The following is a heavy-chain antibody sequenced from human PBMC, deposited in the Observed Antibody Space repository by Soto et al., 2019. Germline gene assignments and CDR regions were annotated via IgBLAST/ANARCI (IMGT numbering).Heavy chain of an antibody. CDR3: AKESGSYYTHYYYYYYGMDV. CDR2: ISGSGGST. D-gene: IGHD1-26*01. CDR1: GFTFSSYA. V-gene: IGHV3-23*01. J-gene: IGHJ6*02. Sequence: EVQLLESGGGLVQPGGSLRLSCAASGFTFSSYAMSWVRQAPGKGLEWVSAISGSGGSTYYADSVKGRFTISRDNSKNTLYLQMNSLRAEDTAVYYCAKESGSYYTHYYYYYYGMDVWGQGTTVTVSS.